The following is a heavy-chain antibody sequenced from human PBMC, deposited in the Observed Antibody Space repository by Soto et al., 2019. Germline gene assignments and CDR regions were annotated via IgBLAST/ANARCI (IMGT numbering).Heavy chain of an antibody. Sequence: PVRFSYRRLGITFTTPWAPWQQQDRGQRLEWIGWIVVGSGNTNYAQKFQERVTITRDMSTSTVYLELSSLRSEDTAVYYCARDLRYYNESSGYYYYGMDVRGQGPTVTVSS. CDR3: ARDLRYYNESSGYYYYGMDV. D-gene: IGHD3-22*01. V-gene: IGHV1-58*01. CDR2: IVVGSGNT. J-gene: IGHJ6*02. CDR1: GITFTTPW.